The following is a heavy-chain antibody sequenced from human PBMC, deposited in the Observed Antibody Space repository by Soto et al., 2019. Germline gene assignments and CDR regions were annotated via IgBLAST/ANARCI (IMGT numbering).Heavy chain of an antibody. J-gene: IGHJ3*01. CDR2: TYSSGNA. Sequence: QVQLQESGPGLVKPSETVALICTVSGDSISGYYWSWIRQPAGKGLEWIGRTYSSGNANYNPSLKSRGSMSVDMFKNQFSLKVTSVTAADTAMYYCARGDVFDLWGQGTKVTVSS. CDR1: GDSISGYY. V-gene: IGHV4-4*07. CDR3: ARGDVFDL.